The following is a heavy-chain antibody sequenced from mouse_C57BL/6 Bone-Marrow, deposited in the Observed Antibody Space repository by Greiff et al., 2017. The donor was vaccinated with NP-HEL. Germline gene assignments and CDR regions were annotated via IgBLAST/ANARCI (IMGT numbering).Heavy chain of an antibody. CDR3: ASLAWFAY. CDR2: IYPGDGDT. J-gene: IGHJ3*01. Sequence: QVQLQQSGPELVKPGASVKISCKASGYAFSSSWMNWVKQRPGKGLEWIGRIYPGDGDTNYNGKFKGKATLTADKSSSTAYMQLSRLTSEDSAVYFCASLAWFAYWGQGTLVTVSA. CDR1: GYAFSSSW. V-gene: IGHV1-82*01.